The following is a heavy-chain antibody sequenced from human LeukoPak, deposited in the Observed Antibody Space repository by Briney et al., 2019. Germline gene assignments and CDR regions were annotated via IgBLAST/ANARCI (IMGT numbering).Heavy chain of an antibody. CDR2: IIPIFGTA. CDR1: GGTFSSYA. J-gene: IGHJ3*02. D-gene: IGHD2-15*01. Sequence: GASVKVSCKASGGTFSSYAISWVRQAPGQGLEWMGGIIPIFGTANYAQKFQGRVTITTDESTSTAYMELNSLRSEDTAVYYCASLTAGYCSGGSCYGAFDIWGQGTMVTVSS. CDR3: ASLTAGYCSGGSCYGAFDI. V-gene: IGHV1-69*05.